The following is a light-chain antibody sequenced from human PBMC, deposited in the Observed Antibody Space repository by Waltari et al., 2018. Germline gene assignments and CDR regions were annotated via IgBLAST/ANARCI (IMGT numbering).Light chain of an antibody. V-gene: IGKV3-20*01. CDR1: QSVSSSY. CDR3: QQYGSSPPMYT. J-gene: IGKJ2*01. Sequence: XIVLTQSPGTLSLSPGEXAXXSCRASQSVSSSYLAWYQQKPGQAPRLLIYGASSRATGIPDRXSGSGSGTXXTLTISRLXPEDFAXXYCQQYGSSPPMYTXXXGTKLEIK. CDR2: GAS.